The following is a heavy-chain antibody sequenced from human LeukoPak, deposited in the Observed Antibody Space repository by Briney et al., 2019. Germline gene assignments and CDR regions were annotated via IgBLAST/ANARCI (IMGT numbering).Heavy chain of an antibody. CDR3: ARDTDGSLDY. J-gene: IGHJ4*02. CDR1: GFTFSSFA. V-gene: IGHV3-30*02. Sequence: GGSLRLSCAASGFTFSSFAMHWVRQAPGKGLEWVAFIRYDGNSKYYADSVKGRFTVSRDNSKNTLYLQMNSLRADDTAVYYCARDTDGSLDYWGQGILVTVAS. CDR2: IRYDGNSK. D-gene: IGHD1-26*01.